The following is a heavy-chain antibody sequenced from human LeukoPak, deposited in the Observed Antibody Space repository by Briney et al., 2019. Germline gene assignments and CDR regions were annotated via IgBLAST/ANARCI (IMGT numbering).Heavy chain of an antibody. CDR3: ARVGGSYYRYYYCYMDV. CDR1: GFTFSSYA. Sequence: GGSLRLSCAASGFTFSSYAMHWVRQAPGKGLEWVAVISYDGSNKYYADSVKGRFTISRDNSKNTLYLQMNSLRAEDTAVYYCARVGGSYYRYYYCYMDVWGKGTTVTVSS. CDR2: ISYDGSNK. J-gene: IGHJ6*03. D-gene: IGHD1-26*01. V-gene: IGHV3-30*04.